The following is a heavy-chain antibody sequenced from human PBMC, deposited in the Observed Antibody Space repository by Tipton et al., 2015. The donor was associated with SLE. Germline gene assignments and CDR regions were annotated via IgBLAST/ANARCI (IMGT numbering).Heavy chain of an antibody. CDR3: ASGDPPGLEPFDY. V-gene: IGHV4-59*01. Sequence: LRLSCTVSGGSMSTYYWSWIRQPPGKGLEWFGYIYHSGSTNYNPSLRSRVTISVDTSKNQLSLQLSSVTTADTAVYYCASGDPPGLEPFDYSGQETLVTVSS. J-gene: IGHJ4*02. D-gene: IGHD1-1*01. CDR2: IYHSGST. CDR1: GGSMSTYY.